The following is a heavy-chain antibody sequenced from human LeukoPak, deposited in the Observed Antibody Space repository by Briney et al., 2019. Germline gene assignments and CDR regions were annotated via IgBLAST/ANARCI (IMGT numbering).Heavy chain of an antibody. Sequence: PSETLSLTCTVSGGSISSYYWSWIRQPPGKGLEWIGYIYYSGSTNYNPSLKSRVTISADTSKNQVSLKLSSVTAADTAVYYCARHTELGGDFDYWGQGTLVTVSS. J-gene: IGHJ4*02. D-gene: IGHD1-14*01. CDR3: ARHTELGGDFDY. CDR1: GGSISSYY. V-gene: IGHV4-59*08. CDR2: IYYSGST.